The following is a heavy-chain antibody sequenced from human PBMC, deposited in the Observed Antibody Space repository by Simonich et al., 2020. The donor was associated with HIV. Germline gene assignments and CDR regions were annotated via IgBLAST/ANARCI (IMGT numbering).Heavy chain of an antibody. CDR3: TTSYCSGGTCYWYFDL. J-gene: IGHJ2*01. CDR1: GGSFSTYY. Sequence: QVQLQQWGAGLLKPSETLSLTCAVYGGSFSTYYWNWIRQSPGKGLEGIGEINHSGSTNYNPSLESRVTISLDTSKNHFSLKLNSVTAADTAVYYCTTSYCSGGTCYWYFDLWGRGTLVTVSS. CDR2: INHSGST. D-gene: IGHD2-15*01. V-gene: IGHV4-34*01.